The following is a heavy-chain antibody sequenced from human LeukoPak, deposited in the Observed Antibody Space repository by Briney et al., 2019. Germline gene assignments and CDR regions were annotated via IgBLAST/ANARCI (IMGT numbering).Heavy chain of an antibody. J-gene: IGHJ4*02. D-gene: IGHD6-13*01. CDR3: ARVDGIAGHKFDY. V-gene: IGHV1-2*02. CDR2: INPNSGGT. CDR1: GYTFTGYY. Sequence: ASVKASCKASGYTFTGYYMHWVRQAPGQGLEWMGWINPNSGGTNYAQKFQGRVTMTRDTSISTAYMELSRLRSEDTAVYYCARVDGIAGHKFDYWGQGTLVTVSS.